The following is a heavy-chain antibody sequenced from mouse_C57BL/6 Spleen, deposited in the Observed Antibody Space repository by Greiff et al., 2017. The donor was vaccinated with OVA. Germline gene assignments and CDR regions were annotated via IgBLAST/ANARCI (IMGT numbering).Heavy chain of an antibody. J-gene: IGHJ1*03. CDR1: GYTFTSYW. CDR2: IDPSDSYT. CDR3: AGSWGPDYNGSSYAWYFDV. Sequence: QVQLKQPGAELVMPGASVKLSCKASGYTFTSYWMHWVKQRPGQGLEWIGEIDPSDSYTNYNQKFKGKSTLTVDKSSSTAYMQLSSLTSEDSAVYYCAGSWGPDYNGSSYAWYFDVWGTGTTVTVSS. V-gene: IGHV1-69*01. D-gene: IGHD1-1*01.